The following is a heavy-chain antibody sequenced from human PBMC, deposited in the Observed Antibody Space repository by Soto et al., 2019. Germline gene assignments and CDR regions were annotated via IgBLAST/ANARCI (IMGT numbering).Heavy chain of an antibody. CDR2: ISSSSSYI. CDR3: ARDAGERNYDFWSGYLSGMDV. Sequence: GGSLRLSCAASGFTFSSYSMNWVRQAPGKGLEWVSSISSSSSYIYYADSVKGRFTISRDNAKNSLYLQMNSLRAEDTAVYYCARDAGERNYDFWSGYLSGMDVWGQGTTVTVSS. D-gene: IGHD3-3*01. J-gene: IGHJ6*02. CDR1: GFTFSSYS. V-gene: IGHV3-21*01.